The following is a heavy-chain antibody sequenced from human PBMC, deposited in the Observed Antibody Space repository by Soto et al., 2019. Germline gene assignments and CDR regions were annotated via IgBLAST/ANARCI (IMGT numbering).Heavy chain of an antibody. V-gene: IGHV3-21*01. Sequence: GGSLRLSCAASGFTFSSYSMNWARQAPGKGLEWVSSISSSSSYIYYADSVKGRFTISRDNAKNTLYLQMSSLRAEDTAVYYCTRDAYYDFWSGYSGYYYYYMDVWGKGTTVTVSS. J-gene: IGHJ6*03. CDR2: ISSSSSYI. CDR3: TRDAYYDFWSGYSGYYYYYMDV. CDR1: GFTFSSYS. D-gene: IGHD3-3*01.